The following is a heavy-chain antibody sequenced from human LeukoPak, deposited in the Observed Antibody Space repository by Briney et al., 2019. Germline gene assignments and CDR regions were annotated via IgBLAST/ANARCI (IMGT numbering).Heavy chain of an antibody. CDR1: GGSFSGYY. CDR3: ARVELIVALPTSFDP. J-gene: IGHJ5*02. D-gene: IGHD5-12*01. CDR2: IYFNGNI. Sequence: SETLSLTCAVYGGSFSGYYWSWIRQPPGKGLEWIGNIYFNGNIAYNPSLQSRVTISVDTSKNQFSLRLNSVTSADTAMYYCARVELIVALPTSFDPWGQGTLVTVSS. V-gene: IGHV4-34*01.